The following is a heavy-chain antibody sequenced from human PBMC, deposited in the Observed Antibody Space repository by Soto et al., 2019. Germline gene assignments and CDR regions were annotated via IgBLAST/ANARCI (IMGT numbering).Heavy chain of an antibody. J-gene: IGHJ6*02. CDR3: AGTPCTTGSGSYYYGMDV. D-gene: IGHD3-10*01. Sequence: PSETLSLTCAVYGGSFSGYYWSWIRQPPGKGLEWIGEINHSGSTNYNPSLKSRVTISVDTSKNQFSLKLSSVTAADTAVYYCAGTPCTTGSGSYYYGMDVWGQRTTDTVSS. CDR1: GGSFSGYY. CDR2: INHSGST. V-gene: IGHV4-34*01.